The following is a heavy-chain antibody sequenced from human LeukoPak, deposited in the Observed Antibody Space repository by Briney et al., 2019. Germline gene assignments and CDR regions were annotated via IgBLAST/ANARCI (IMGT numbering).Heavy chain of an antibody. CDR2: IIPIFGAA. Sequence: SVKVSCKASGGTFSSHAISWVRQAPGQGLEWMGGIIPIFGAANYAQKFQGRVTITADESTSTAYMELSSLRSEDTAVYYCAKGALWELPYYFDYWGQGTLVTVSS. V-gene: IGHV1-69*13. D-gene: IGHD1-26*01. J-gene: IGHJ4*02. CDR1: GGTFSSHA. CDR3: AKGALWELPYYFDY.